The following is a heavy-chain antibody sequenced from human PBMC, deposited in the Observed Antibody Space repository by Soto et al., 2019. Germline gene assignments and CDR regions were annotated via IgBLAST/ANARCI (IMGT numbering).Heavy chain of an antibody. V-gene: IGHV4-59*01. CDR2: IYYSGST. J-gene: IGHJ4*02. Sequence: SETLSLTCTVSGGSISSYYWSWIRQPPGKGLEWIGYIYYSGSTNYNPSLKSRVTISVDTSKNQFSLKLTSVTAADTAVYYCVRDNGYSYGYKLDYWGQGTLVTRSS. CDR1: GGSISSYY. CDR3: VRDNGYSYGYKLDY. D-gene: IGHD5-18*01.